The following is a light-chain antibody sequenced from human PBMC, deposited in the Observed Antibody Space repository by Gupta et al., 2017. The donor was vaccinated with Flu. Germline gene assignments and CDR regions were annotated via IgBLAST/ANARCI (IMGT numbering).Light chain of an antibody. CDR1: SSDVGGYNF. V-gene: IGLV2-8*01. CDR3: SSDAGTNNVV. Sequence: QSALTQPPTASGSLGQSVTISCTGSSSDVGGYNFVSWYQQHSGKAPKLMIYDLNRRPSGVPVRFSGSRSGNTASLTVSGRQAEDEADYYCSSDAGTNNVVFGGGTRLTVL. J-gene: IGLJ2*01. CDR2: DLN.